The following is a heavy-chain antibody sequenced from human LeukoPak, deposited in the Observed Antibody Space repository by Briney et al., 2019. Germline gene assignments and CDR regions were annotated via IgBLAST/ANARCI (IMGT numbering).Heavy chain of an antibody. CDR2: IYYSGST. J-gene: IGHJ4*02. CDR3: ARVLGSYDYVWGSYRYFDY. D-gene: IGHD3-16*02. CDR1: GGSMSPYY. Sequence: SETLSLTCSVSGGSMSPYYWSWIRQHPGKGLEWIGYIYYSGSTYYNPSLKSRVTISVDTSKNQFSLKLSSVTAADTAVYYCARVLGSYDYVWGSYRYFDYWGQGTLVTVSS. V-gene: IGHV4-31*03.